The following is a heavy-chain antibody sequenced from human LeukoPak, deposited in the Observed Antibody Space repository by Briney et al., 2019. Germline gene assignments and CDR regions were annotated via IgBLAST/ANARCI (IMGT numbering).Heavy chain of an antibody. Sequence: SETLSLTCTVSGGSISSYYWSWIRQPPGKGLEWIGYIYYSGSTNYNPSLKSRVTISVDTSKNQFSLKLSSVTAADTAVYYCARVPGSSGWYTAFDPWGQGTLVTVSS. CDR3: ARVPGSSGWYTAFDP. D-gene: IGHD6-19*01. J-gene: IGHJ5*02. CDR2: IYYSGST. CDR1: GGSISSYY. V-gene: IGHV4-59*01.